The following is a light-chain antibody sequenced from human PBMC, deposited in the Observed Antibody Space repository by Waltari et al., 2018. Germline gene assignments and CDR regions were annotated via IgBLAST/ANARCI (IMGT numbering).Light chain of an antibody. CDR1: ELLKQY. V-gene: IGLV3-25*03. J-gene: IGLJ2*01. CDR2: KDT. Sequence: SYELTQPPPVSVSPGQTARITCHGAELLKQYASWYRQKPGTAPELLIYKDTERPSGIPERVSASSSGTTVTLTITGVQPEDEADYYCQSADSTNTYWVFGGGTKLTVL. CDR3: QSADSTNTYWV.